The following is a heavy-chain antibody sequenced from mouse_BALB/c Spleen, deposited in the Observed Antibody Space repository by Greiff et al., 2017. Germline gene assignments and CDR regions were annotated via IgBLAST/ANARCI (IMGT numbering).Heavy chain of an antibody. D-gene: IGHD2-4*01. J-gene: IGHJ4*01. V-gene: IGHV1-54*01. Sequence: QVQLQQSGAELVRPGTSVKVSCKASGYAFTNYLIEWVKQRPGQGLEWIGVINPGSGGTNYNEKFKGKATLTADKSSSTAYMQLSSLTSDDSAVYFCARGGITYYAMDYWGQGTSVTVSS. CDR1: GYAFTNYL. CDR3: ARGGITYYAMDY. CDR2: INPGSGGT.